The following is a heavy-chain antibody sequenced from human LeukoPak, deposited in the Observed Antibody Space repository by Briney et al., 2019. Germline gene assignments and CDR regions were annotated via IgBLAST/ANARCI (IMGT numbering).Heavy chain of an antibody. J-gene: IGHJ4*02. Sequence: GRSLRLSCAASGFTFSSYAMHWVRQAPGKGLEWVAVISYDGSNKYYADSVKGRFTISRDNSKNTLYLQMNSLRAEDTAVYYCARKDSSGWQSFDYWGQGTVVTVSS. CDR1: GFTFSSYA. CDR2: ISYDGSNK. V-gene: IGHV3-30-3*01. CDR3: ARKDSSGWQSFDY. D-gene: IGHD6-19*01.